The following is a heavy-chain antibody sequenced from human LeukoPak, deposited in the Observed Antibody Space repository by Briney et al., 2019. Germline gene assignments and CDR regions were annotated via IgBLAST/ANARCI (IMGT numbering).Heavy chain of an antibody. CDR2: INPNSGGT. CDR1: GYPFRNYD. D-gene: IGHD3-10*01. J-gene: IGHJ4*02. Sequence: ASVKVSCKTSGYPFRNYDINWVRQATGQGLEWMGWINPNSGGTNYAQKFQGRVTITAGESTSTAYMELSSLRSEDTAVYYCARSNVALRSGLVRAPDYWGQGTLVTVSS. V-gene: IGHV1-8*01. CDR3: ARSNVALRSGLVRAPDY.